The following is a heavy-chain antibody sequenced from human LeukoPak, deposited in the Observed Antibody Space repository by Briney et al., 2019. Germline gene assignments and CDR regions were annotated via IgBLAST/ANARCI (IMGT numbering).Heavy chain of an antibody. J-gene: IGHJ4*02. CDR1: GFTFNSYW. CDR2: INQDGSEK. D-gene: IGHD6-19*01. Sequence: PGGPLRLSCAASGFTFNSYWMSWVRQAPGKGLEWVANINQDGSEKYYVDSVKGRFTISRDSAKNSLYLQMHSLRADDTAVYYCARDHSGGWYAVLDYWGQGTLVTVSS. V-gene: IGHV3-7*03. CDR3: ARDHSGGWYAVLDY.